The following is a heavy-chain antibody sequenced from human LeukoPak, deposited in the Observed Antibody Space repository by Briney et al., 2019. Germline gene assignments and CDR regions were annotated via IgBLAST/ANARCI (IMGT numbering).Heavy chain of an antibody. CDR3: ARDGPPVGAGDFDY. J-gene: IGHJ4*02. D-gene: IGHD3-10*01. CDR2: IGSTSI. V-gene: IGHV3-48*01. CDR1: GFTFSSYA. Sequence: GGSLRLSCAASGFTFSSYAMSWVRQAPGKGLEWVSYIGSTSIYADSVKGRFTISRDNAKNSLFLQMNSLRAEDAAVYYCARDGPPVGAGDFDYWGQGTPVTVSS.